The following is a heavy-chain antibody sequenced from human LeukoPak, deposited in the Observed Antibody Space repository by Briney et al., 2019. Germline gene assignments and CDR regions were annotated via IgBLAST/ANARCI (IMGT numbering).Heavy chain of an antibody. CDR1: ELTVSSNC. Sequence: HPGGSLRLSCAASELTVSSNCMTWVRQAPGKGLEWVSFIYSDSSTYYADSVRGRFTISRDNSKNTLYLQMNSLRAEDTAVYYCARRADIYSHPYDYWGQGTLVTVSS. CDR3: ARRADIYSHPYDY. V-gene: IGHV3-53*01. CDR2: IYSDSST. D-gene: IGHD3-9*01. J-gene: IGHJ4*02.